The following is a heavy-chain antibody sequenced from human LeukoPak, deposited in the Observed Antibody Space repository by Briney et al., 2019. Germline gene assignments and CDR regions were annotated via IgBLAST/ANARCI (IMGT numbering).Heavy chain of an antibody. CDR1: GGSISSYY. D-gene: IGHD3-3*01. CDR2: IYYSGST. Sequence: SETLSLTCTVSGGSISSYYWSWLRQPPGKGLEWIGYIYYSGSTNYNPSLKSRVTISVDTSKNQFSLKLSSVTAADTAGYYCARDRGRGVIDYWGQGTLVTVSS. J-gene: IGHJ4*02. CDR3: ARDRGRGVIDY. V-gene: IGHV4-59*01.